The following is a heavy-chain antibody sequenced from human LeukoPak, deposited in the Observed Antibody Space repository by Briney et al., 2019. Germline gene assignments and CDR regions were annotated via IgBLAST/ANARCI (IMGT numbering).Heavy chain of an antibody. V-gene: IGHV1-18*04. J-gene: IGHJ4*02. CDR2: ISAYNGNA. D-gene: IGHD3-3*01. CDR1: GYTFTGYY. Sequence: ASVKVSCKASGYTFTGYYMHWVRQAPGQGLEWMGWISAYNGNANYAQKLQGRVTMTTDTSTSTAYMELRSLRSDDTAVYYCARTEIDFWSGYYIGYWGQGTLVTVSS. CDR3: ARTEIDFWSGYYIGY.